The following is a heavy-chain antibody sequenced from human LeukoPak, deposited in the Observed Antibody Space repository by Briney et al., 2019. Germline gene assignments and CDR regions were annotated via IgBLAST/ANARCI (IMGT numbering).Heavy chain of an antibody. V-gene: IGHV3-73*01. J-gene: IGHJ4*02. D-gene: IGHD1-1*01. CDR1: GFTFSGSA. CDR2: IRSKANSYAT. Sequence: GGSLRLSCAASGFTFSGSAMHWVRQASGKGLEWVGRIRSKANSYATAYAASVKGRFTISRDDSKNTAYLQMNSPQTEDTAVYYCARDAGRIDYWGQGTLVTVSS. CDR3: ARDAGRIDY.